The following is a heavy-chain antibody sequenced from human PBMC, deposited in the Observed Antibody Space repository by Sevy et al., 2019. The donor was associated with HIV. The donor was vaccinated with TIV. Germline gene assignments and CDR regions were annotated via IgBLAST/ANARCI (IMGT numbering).Heavy chain of an antibody. CDR1: DGSSSSLNYY. D-gene: IGHD1-26*01. CDR3: ARANAYLTSDAFDI. CDR2: IYYSERT. J-gene: IGHJ3*02. Sequence: SETLSLTCTVSDGSSSSLNYYWSWIRQHPGKGLEWIGYIYYSERTNYNPSLKSRVIISVDTSKNQFSLRLSSVTAADSAVYYCARANAYLTSDAFDIWGQGTMVTVSS. V-gene: IGHV4-31*03.